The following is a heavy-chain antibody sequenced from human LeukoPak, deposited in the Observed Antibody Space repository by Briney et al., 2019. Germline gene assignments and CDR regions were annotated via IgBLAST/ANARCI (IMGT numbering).Heavy chain of an antibody. CDR1: GFTFSSSA. CDR3: TKGGSYAPLDY. V-gene: IGHV3-23*01. CDR2: INSGGDDT. D-gene: IGHD1-26*01. J-gene: IGHJ4*02. Sequence: GGSLRLSCTASGFTFSSSAMTWVRQAPGKGLEWVSAINSGGDDTVHADSVKGRLTISRDNSKNTLYLQMNSLRAEDPANYYCTKGGSYAPLDYWGQGTLVTVSS.